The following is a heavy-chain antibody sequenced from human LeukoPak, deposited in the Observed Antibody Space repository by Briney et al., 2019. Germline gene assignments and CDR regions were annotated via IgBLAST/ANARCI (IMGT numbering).Heavy chain of an antibody. CDR3: TTAKWELVPYYFDY. CDR2: INPSGGST. CDR1: GYTFTSYY. V-gene: IGHV1-46*01. J-gene: IGHJ4*02. D-gene: IGHD1-26*01. Sequence: ASVKVSCKASGYTFTSYYMHWGQQAPGQGLEWMGIINPSGGSTSYAQKFQGRVTMTRDTSTSTVYMELSSLRSEDTAVYYCTTAKWELVPYYFDYWGQGTLVTVSS.